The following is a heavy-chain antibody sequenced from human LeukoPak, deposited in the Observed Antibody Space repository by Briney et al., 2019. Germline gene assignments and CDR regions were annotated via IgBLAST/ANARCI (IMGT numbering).Heavy chain of an antibody. CDR2: INPNSGGT. Sequence: ASVKVSCTASGYTFTGYYMHWVRQAPGQGLEWMGWINPNSGGTNYAQKFQGRVTMTRDTSISTAYMELSRLRSDDTAVYYCARDLGRLELPPYYYYYMDVWGKGTTVTVSS. CDR1: GYTFTGYY. V-gene: IGHV1-2*02. CDR3: ARDLGRLELPPYYYYYMDV. D-gene: IGHD1-7*01. J-gene: IGHJ6*03.